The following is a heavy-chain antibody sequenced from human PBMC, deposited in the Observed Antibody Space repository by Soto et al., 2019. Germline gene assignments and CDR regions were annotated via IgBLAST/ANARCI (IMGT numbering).Heavy chain of an antibody. CDR3: ARLHYCSGTSCYYFDY. CDR2: IDPSDSYT. CDR1: GYSFTSYW. J-gene: IGHJ4*02. D-gene: IGHD2-2*01. V-gene: IGHV5-10-1*01. Sequence: PGESLKISCKGSGYSFTSYWISWVRQMPGKGLEWMGRIDPSDSYTNYSPSFQGHVTISADKSISTAYLQWSSLKASDTATYYCARLHYCSGTSCYYFDYWGQGTLVTVSS.